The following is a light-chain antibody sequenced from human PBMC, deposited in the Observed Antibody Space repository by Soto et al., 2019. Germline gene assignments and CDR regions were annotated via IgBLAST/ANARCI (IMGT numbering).Light chain of an antibody. Sequence: QSVLTQSPSASASLGASVKLTCTLSSGHSTYAIAWHQQQPEKGPRYLMKLNSDGSHNKGDGIPDRFSGSSSGAERYLTISSLQSEEEADYYCQTWDTGIRVFGGGTKLTVL. V-gene: IGLV4-69*01. CDR1: SGHSTYA. J-gene: IGLJ3*02. CDR3: QTWDTGIRV. CDR2: LNSDGSH.